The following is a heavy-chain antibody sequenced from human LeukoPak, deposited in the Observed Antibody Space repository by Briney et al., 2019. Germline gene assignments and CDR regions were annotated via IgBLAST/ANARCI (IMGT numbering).Heavy chain of an antibody. Sequence: PSETLSLTCTVSRGSISSFYWNWIRQPAGKGLEWIVRIYTSGSNNYNTSLKSRVTMSVDTSKNQFSLKLSSVTAADTAVYYCASDIWGQLDPFFDYWGQGTLVTVSS. J-gene: IGHJ4*02. CDR2: IYTSGSN. CDR1: RGSISSFY. D-gene: IGHD6-13*01. CDR3: ASDIWGQLDPFFDY. V-gene: IGHV4-4*07.